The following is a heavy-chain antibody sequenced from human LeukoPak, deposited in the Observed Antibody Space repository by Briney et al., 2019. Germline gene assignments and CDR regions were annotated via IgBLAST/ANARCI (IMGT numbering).Heavy chain of an antibody. CDR3: ARGDGSGTYYRYSDY. Sequence: PSETLSLTCAVSGVSISSSTWWSWVRQPPGKGLEWIGEISHSASTNYSPSLKSRVTISVDKSKNQFSLNLSSVTAADTAVYYCARGDGSGTYYRYSDYWGQGTLVTVSS. CDR2: ISHSAST. D-gene: IGHD3-10*01. V-gene: IGHV4-4*02. J-gene: IGHJ4*02. CDR1: GVSISSSTW.